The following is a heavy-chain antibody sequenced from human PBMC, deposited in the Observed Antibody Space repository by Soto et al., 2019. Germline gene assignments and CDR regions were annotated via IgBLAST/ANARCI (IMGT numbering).Heavy chain of an antibody. Sequence: PGGSLRLSCAASGFTFSSYARHWVRQAPGKGLEWVAVISYDGSNKYYADSVKGRFTISRDNSKNTLYLQMNSLRAEDTAVYYCARGSYYDSSGSPGDYYYGMDVWGQGTTVTVSS. CDR2: ISYDGSNK. J-gene: IGHJ6*02. V-gene: IGHV3-30-3*01. CDR1: GFTFSSYA. D-gene: IGHD3-22*01. CDR3: ARGSYYDSSGSPGDYYYGMDV.